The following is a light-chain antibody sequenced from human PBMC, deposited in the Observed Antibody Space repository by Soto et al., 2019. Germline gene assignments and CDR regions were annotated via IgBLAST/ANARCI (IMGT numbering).Light chain of an antibody. CDR1: QSVRSN. V-gene: IGKV3-15*01. CDR2: GAS. CDR3: QQYHNWWT. Sequence: EIVMTQSPATLSVSPGESATLSCRASQSVRSNLAWYQQKPGQAPRLLIYGASTRATGIPARFSGSGSGTEFTLTISSLQSEDFAVYYCQQYHNWWTFGQGTKVDIK. J-gene: IGKJ1*01.